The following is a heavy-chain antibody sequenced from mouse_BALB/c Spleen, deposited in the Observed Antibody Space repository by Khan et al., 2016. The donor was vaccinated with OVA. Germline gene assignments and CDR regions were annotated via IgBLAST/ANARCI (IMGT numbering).Heavy chain of an antibody. CDR1: GYTFTSYT. CDR3: VIDGAYYRNDGWFAY. Sequence: QVRLQQSGAELARPGASVKMSCKASGYTFTSYTIHWIKQRPGQGLEWIGYINPSNGYTNYNQKFKDKATLTADKSSTTAYMQLSSLTSDDSAVYNCVIDGAYYRNDGWFAYWGQGTLVTVSA. D-gene: IGHD2-14*01. CDR2: INPSNGYT. J-gene: IGHJ3*01. V-gene: IGHV1-4*01.